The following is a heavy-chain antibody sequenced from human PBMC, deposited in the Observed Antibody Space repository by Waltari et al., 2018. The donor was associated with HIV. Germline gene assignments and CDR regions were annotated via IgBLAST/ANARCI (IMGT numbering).Heavy chain of an antibody. D-gene: IGHD3-10*01. CDR1: GGSINGYY. CDR2: VYYNETI. Sequence: QVQLQESGPRLVTPSETLSLTCTVSGGSINGYYWNWIRQSPGKRLHWIGYVYYNETINYNPSLKSRVTISIDTSKTQFSLKLSSVTAADTAFYFCARGQNSGSDKYYFDYWGQGTLVTVSS. J-gene: IGHJ4*02. V-gene: IGHV4-59*01. CDR3: ARGQNSGSDKYYFDY.